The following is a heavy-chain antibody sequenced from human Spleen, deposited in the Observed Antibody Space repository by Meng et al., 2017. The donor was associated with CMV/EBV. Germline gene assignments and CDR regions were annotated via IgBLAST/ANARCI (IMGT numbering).Heavy chain of an antibody. D-gene: IGHD3-10*01. CDR1: GGSFNGYY. CDR2: INHSGST. CDR3: ARGPQFGWY. V-gene: IGHV4-34*01. Sequence: QESGPGLVKTSVTLSLTCAVYGGSFNGYYWGWFRQPPGKGLEGIGEINHSGSTNYNPSLKSRVSISVDTSKNQFSLKLSSVTAADTAVYYCARGPQFGWYWGQGTLVTVSS. J-gene: IGHJ4*02.